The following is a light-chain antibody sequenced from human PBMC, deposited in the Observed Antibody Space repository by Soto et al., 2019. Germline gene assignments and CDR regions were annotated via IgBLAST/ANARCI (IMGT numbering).Light chain of an antibody. CDR2: EDD. CDR3: QCFDNNNCQRG. J-gene: IGLJ3*02. CDR1: SGSVASNY. Sequence: NFMLTQPHSVSESPGKTVTISCTRSSGSVASNYVQWYQRRPGSAPSLLIYEDDQRSSVVHDRFSGSIDSSSTSASLTVSGLEPEFESDCYCQCFDNNNCQRGLGRGTKLTVL. V-gene: IGLV6-57*03.